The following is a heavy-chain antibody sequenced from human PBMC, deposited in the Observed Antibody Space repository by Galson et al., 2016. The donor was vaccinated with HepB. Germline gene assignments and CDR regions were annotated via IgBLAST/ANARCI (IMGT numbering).Heavy chain of an antibody. CDR1: GYTFISYH. CDR2: INPSGGST. J-gene: IGHJ4*02. CDR3: ARDRGAYYYFDY. D-gene: IGHD3-10*01. Sequence: SVKVSCKASGYTFISYHMHWVRQAPRQGLEWMGIINPSGGSTSYAQKFQGRVTMTRDTSTSTIYMELSSLRSEDTAVYYCARDRGAYYYFDYWGQGTLVTGSS. V-gene: IGHV1-46*01.